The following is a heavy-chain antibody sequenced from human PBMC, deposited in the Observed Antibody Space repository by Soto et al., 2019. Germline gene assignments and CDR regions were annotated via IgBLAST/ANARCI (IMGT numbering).Heavy chain of an antibody. D-gene: IGHD5-18*01. CDR1: GFSFGNYA. CDR3: AKDWMGLGYFFEY. V-gene: IGHV3-23*01. J-gene: IGHJ4*02. Sequence: EVQLLESGGDLVQPGGSLRLSCVVSGFSFGNYAMNWVRQDPGKGLQWVASISNSGGITYYADSVKGRFTISRDNSENTLFLQLNSLRVEDTAIYYCAKDWMGLGYFFEYWGQGTLVTVSA. CDR2: ISNSGGIT.